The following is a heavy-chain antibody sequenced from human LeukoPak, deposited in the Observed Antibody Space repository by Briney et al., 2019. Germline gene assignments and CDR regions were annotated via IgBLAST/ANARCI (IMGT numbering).Heavy chain of an antibody. J-gene: IGHJ6*03. Sequence: SQTLSLTCTVSGGSISSGSYYWSWIRQPAGKGLEWIGYIYYSGSTNYNPSLKSRVTISVDTSKNQFSLKLSSVTAADTAVYYCARSGYDSTYYYYMDVWGKGTTVTISS. CDR3: ARSGYDSTYYYYMDV. V-gene: IGHV4-61*10. CDR2: IYYSGST. CDR1: GGSISSGSYY. D-gene: IGHD5-12*01.